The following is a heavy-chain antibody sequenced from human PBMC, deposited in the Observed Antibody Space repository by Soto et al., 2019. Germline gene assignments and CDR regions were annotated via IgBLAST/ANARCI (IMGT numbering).Heavy chain of an antibody. Sequence: PGGSLRLSCAAPGFTFSSYSMNWVRQAPGKGLEWVSSISSSSSYIYYADSVKGRFTISRDNAKNSLYLQMNSLRAEDTAVYYCASPPTGASSSRNNYYYYYMDVWGKGTTVTVSS. J-gene: IGHJ6*03. CDR3: ASPPTGASSSRNNYYYYYMDV. V-gene: IGHV3-21*01. D-gene: IGHD6-13*01. CDR2: ISSSSSYI. CDR1: GFTFSSYS.